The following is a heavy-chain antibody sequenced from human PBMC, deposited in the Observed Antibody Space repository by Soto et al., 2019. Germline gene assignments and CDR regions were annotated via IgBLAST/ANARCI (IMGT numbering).Heavy chain of an antibody. CDR1: GFTFSSYG. D-gene: IGHD1-7*01. Sequence: QVQLVESGGGVVQPGRSLRLSCAASGFTFSSYGMHWVCQAPGKGLEWVAGIWYDGSNKYYADSVKGRFTISRDNSKNTLYLEMNSLRAEDTAVYYCARDKEAGTTSLFDPWGQGTLVTVSS. CDR3: ARDKEAGTTSLFDP. CDR2: IWYDGSNK. J-gene: IGHJ5*02. V-gene: IGHV3-33*01.